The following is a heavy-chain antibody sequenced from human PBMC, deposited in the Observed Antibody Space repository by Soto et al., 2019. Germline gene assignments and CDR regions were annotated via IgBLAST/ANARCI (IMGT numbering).Heavy chain of an antibody. J-gene: IGHJ4*02. CDR2: INAGNGVR. V-gene: IGHV1-3*01. D-gene: IGHD6-6*01. CDR3: ARDEHF. CDR1: GYSFGDYG. Sequence: QVQLVQSGAEVREPGASVRVSCRTSGYSFGDYGIPWVRQTPGRGLEWVGWINAGNGVRRYAEKVQGRVTLMIDTLLKTEYRDLSSLKSEDTAVYYCARDEHFWGQVTLGTVSS.